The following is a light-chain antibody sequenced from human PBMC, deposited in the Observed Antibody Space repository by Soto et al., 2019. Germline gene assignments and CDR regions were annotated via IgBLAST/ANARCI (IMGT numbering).Light chain of an antibody. V-gene: IGKV3-15*01. J-gene: IGKJ1*01. Sequence: EIVLTQSPGTLSLSPGERATLSCRASQSVNTNLAWYQQKPGQAPRLLIYGASTRATGIPARFSGSGSGTEFTLTINSLQSEDFAIYYCQQYNNWPGTFGQGTKVDIK. CDR1: QSVNTN. CDR3: QQYNNWPGT. CDR2: GAS.